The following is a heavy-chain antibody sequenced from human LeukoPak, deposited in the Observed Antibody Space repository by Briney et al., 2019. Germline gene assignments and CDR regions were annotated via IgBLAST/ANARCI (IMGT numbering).Heavy chain of an antibody. Sequence: GGSLRLSCAASGFTLTNYAMSWVRQPPGKGLEWVSAIGGSIGSTYYADSVKGRFTISRDNSKNTLYLQMNSLRAEDTAVYYCAKDAVDNILTGYYLDYWGQGTLVTVSS. D-gene: IGHD3-9*01. CDR3: AKDAVDNILTGYYLDY. CDR1: GFTLTNYA. V-gene: IGHV3-23*01. CDR2: IGGSIGST. J-gene: IGHJ4*02.